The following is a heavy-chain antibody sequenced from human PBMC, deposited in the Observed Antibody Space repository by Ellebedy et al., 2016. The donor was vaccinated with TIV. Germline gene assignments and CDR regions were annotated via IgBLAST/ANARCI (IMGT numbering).Heavy chain of an antibody. V-gene: IGHV4-34*01. D-gene: IGHD5-18*01. CDR1: GGSFSGYY. CDR2: INHSGST. J-gene: IGHJ5*02. CDR3: ARKRGYSINWFDP. Sequence: GSLRLXCAVYGGSFSGYYWSWIRQPPGKGLEWIGEINHSGSTNYNPSLKSRVTISVDTSKNQFSLKLSSVTAADTAVYYCARKRGYSINWFDPWGQGTPVTVSS.